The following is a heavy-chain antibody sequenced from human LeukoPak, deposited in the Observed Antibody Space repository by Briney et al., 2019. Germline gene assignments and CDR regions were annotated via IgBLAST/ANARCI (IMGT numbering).Heavy chain of an antibody. CDR3: ARDGVAY. J-gene: IGHJ4*02. CDR2: IEEDGDKR. V-gene: IGHV3-7*03. CDR1: GFTFSSYW. D-gene: IGHD2-15*01. Sequence: GGSLRLSCAASGFTFSSYWMTWVRQPPGKGLEWVATIEEDGDKRYYVDSVKGRFTISRDNAKNSLYLQMNSLRAEDRAVYYCARDGVAYWGQGTLVIVSS.